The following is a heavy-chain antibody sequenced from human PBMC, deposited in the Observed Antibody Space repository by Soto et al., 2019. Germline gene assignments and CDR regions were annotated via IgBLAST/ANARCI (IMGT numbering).Heavy chain of an antibody. CDR1: GDTLIGYY. Sequence: ASVKVSCKTSGDTLIGYYVHWVRQVPGQGLEWMGWINPNNGGTKYAQRFQGRLTMTRDTSINTAYMELSRLTTDDTAVYYCARRRGNYPITEFLQYWGQGTLVTVSS. CDR2: INPNNGGT. CDR3: ARRRGNYPITEFLQY. D-gene: IGHD3-10*01. V-gene: IGHV1-2*02. J-gene: IGHJ4*02.